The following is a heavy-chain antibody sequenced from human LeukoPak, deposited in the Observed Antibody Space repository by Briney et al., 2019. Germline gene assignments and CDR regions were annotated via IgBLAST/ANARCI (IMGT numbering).Heavy chain of an antibody. V-gene: IGHV4-39*01. CDR2: IYYSGGT. Sequence: SETLSLTCTVSGGSISSSAYHWAWTRRPPGKGLEWIGNIYYSGGTYYKPSLKSRITISLDTSKNQFSLRLSSVTAADTAVYYCARQTSLGFDIWGQGTMVTVSS. CDR3: ARQTSLGFDI. CDR1: GGSISSSAYH. J-gene: IGHJ3*02.